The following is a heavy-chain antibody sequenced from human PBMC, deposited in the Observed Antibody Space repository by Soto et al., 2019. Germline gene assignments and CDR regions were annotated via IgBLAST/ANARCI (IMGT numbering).Heavy chain of an antibody. D-gene: IGHD6-19*01. Sequence: XGSLTLYCAASGFTFSSYSRNWVRQAPGKGLEWVSSISSSSSYIYYADSVKGRFTISRDNAKNSLYLQMNSLRAEDTAVYYCARDPGIAVAGTSIHFDYWGQGTLVTVSS. CDR2: ISSSSSYI. CDR3: ARDPGIAVAGTSIHFDY. J-gene: IGHJ4*02. CDR1: GFTFSSYS. V-gene: IGHV3-21*01.